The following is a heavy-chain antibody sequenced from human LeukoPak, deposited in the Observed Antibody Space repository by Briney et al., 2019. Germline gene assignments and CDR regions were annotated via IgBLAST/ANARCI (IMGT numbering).Heavy chain of an antibody. J-gene: IGHJ4*02. CDR2: INHSGST. D-gene: IGHD4-17*01. CDR1: GGSFSGYY. V-gene: IGHV4-34*01. Sequence: SETLSLTCAVYGGSFSGYYWSWIRQPPGKGLEWIGEINHSGSTHYNPSLKSRVTISVDTSKKQFSLNLTSVTAADTAVYYCARGEDGTGDYRPTYFDSWGQGTLVTVSS. CDR3: ARGEDGTGDYRPTYFDS.